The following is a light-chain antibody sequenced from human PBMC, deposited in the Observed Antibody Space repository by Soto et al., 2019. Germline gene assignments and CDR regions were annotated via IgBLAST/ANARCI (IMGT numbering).Light chain of an antibody. CDR3: QKFSSYST. Sequence: DIQMTQSPSTLSASVGDRVTITCRASQSIANWLAWYQHKPGKAPKLLVYAASTLEPGVPSRFSGSGSGTEFTLSINSLQPDDFATYFCQKFSSYSTFGQGTRVEIK. CDR2: AAS. CDR1: QSIANW. V-gene: IGKV1-5*01. J-gene: IGKJ1*01.